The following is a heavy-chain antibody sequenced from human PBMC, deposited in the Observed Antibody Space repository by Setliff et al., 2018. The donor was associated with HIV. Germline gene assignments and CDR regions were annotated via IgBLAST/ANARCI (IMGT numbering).Heavy chain of an antibody. D-gene: IGHD2-8*02. CDR1: GFTFSNFW. V-gene: IGHV3-74*01. CDR3: VRVGGYASPLGY. Sequence: GESLKISCAASGFTFSNFWMHWVRQAPGKGLEWVSRISGDDTTTDYADSVKGRFTISRDNAKNTVYLEMNSLRAQDTAVYYCVRVGGYASPLGYWGQGTLVTVSS. J-gene: IGHJ4*02. CDR2: ISGDDTTT.